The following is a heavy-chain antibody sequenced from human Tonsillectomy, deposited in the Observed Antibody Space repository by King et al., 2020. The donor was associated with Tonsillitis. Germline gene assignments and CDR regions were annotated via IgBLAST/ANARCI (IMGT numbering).Heavy chain of an antibody. J-gene: IGHJ6*02. CDR3: ARNCPLGDYECRGMDV. D-gene: IGHD4-17*01. V-gene: IGHV3-30-3*01. CDR1: GFTFSSYA. Sequence: VQLVESGGGVVQPGRSLRLSCAASGFTFSSYAMHWVRQAPGKGLEWVAVISYDGSNKYYADSVKGRFTISRDNSKNTLYLQMNSLRAEDTAVYYCARNCPLGDYECRGMDVWGQGTTVTVSS. CDR2: ISYDGSNK.